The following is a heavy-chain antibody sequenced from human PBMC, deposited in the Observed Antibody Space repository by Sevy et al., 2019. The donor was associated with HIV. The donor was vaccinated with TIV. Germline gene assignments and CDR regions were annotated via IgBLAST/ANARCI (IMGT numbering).Heavy chain of an antibody. J-gene: IGHJ4*02. CDR3: ARVPIIAADGMYYFDY. V-gene: IGHV3-21*01. CDR1: GFAFSSYT. Sequence: GGSLRLSCTASGFAFSSYTINWVGQAPGKGLEWVSSISSDSGYIYNADSVKGRFTISRDNAKNSLYLQMNSLRAEDTAVYYCARVPIIAADGMYYFDYWGQGTLVTVSS. D-gene: IGHD6-13*01. CDR2: ISSDSGYI.